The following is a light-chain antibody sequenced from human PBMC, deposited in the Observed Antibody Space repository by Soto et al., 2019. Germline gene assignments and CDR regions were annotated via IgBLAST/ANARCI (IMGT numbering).Light chain of an antibody. CDR2: AAT. Sequence: DIQMTQSPSSLSASVGDRVTITCRASHPININLVWFQQKPGKAPKSLIYAATNLQSGDPSRFSGSGGGTDFSLTISSLQPEDVATYYCQHYQRYPPSFGGGTKLEIK. CDR3: QHYQRYPPS. V-gene: IGKV1-16*01. CDR1: HPININ. J-gene: IGKJ4*01.